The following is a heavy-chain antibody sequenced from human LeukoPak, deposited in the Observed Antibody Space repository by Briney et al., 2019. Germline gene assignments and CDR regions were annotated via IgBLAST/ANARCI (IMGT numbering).Heavy chain of an antibody. D-gene: IGHD3-10*01. CDR3: ARRAMGSGSYYASFDY. Sequence: SETLSLTCTVSGGSISSYYWSWIRQPAGKGLEWIGRIYTSGSTNYNPSLKSRVTMSVDTSKNQFSLKLSSVTAADTAVYYCARRAMGSGSYYASFDYWGQGTLVTVSS. CDR1: GGSISSYY. V-gene: IGHV4-4*07. CDR2: IYTSGST. J-gene: IGHJ4*02.